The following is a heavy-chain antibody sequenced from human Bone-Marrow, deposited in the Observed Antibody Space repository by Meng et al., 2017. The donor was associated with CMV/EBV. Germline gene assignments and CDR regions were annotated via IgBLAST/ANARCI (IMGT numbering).Heavy chain of an antibody. CDR2: ISSSSSYI. J-gene: IGHJ5*02. CDR3: AREWELLSYHWFDP. D-gene: IGHD1-26*01. Sequence: GASLKIFCPASGFTFSSYSMNWVRQAPGKGLEWVSFISSSSSYIYYADSVKGRFTISRDNAKNSLYLQMNSLRADDTAVYYFAREWELLSYHWFDPWGQGTLVTVSS. V-gene: IGHV3-21*01. CDR1: GFTFSSYS.